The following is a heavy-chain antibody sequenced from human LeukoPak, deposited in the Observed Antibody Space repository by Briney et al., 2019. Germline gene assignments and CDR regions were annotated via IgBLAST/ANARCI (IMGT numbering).Heavy chain of an antibody. Sequence: PGGSLRLSCAASGFTFSSYSMNWVRQAPGKGLEWVSSISSSSSYIYYADSVKGRFTISRDNAKNSLYLQMNSLRAEDTAVYYCARDKSLARASFDYWGQGTLVTVSS. CDR1: GFTFSSYS. CDR3: ARDKSLARASFDY. J-gene: IGHJ4*02. CDR2: ISSSSSYI. V-gene: IGHV3-21*01.